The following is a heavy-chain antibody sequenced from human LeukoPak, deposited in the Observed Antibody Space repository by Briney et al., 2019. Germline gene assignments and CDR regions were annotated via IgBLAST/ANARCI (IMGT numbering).Heavy chain of an antibody. CDR3: ARDSGIAVAEDY. CDR1: GYTFINYD. V-gene: IGHV1-8*03. Sequence: RASVKVSCKASGYTFINYDINWVRQATGQGLEWMGWMNPNSGDAGYAQKFQGRVTNTRDTSITTAYMELSSLTSEDTAVYYCARDSGIAVAEDYWGQGTLVTVSS. D-gene: IGHD6-19*01. J-gene: IGHJ4*02. CDR2: MNPNSGDA.